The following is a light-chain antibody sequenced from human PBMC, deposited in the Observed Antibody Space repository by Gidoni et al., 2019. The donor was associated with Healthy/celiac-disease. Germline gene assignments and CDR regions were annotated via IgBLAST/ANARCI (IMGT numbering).Light chain of an antibody. CDR2: QDS. Sequence: SYELTQPPSVSVSPGQTASITCSGDKLGDKYACWYQQKPGQSPVLVIYQDSKRPSRIPERFSGSNSGNTATLTISGTQAMDEADYYCQAWDSSVVFGGGTKLTVL. CDR3: QAWDSSVV. CDR1: KLGDKY. J-gene: IGLJ2*01. V-gene: IGLV3-1*01.